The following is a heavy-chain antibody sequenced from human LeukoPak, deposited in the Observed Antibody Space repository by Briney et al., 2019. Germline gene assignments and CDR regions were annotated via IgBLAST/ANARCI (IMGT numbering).Heavy chain of an antibody. CDR1: GYTFISHY. Sequence: ASVKISCKASGYTFISHYIHWARQAPGQGLEWMGIINPSGGSTTYAQKFQGRVTMTRDTSTSTVYMELSSLRSEDTAVYYCARDVDNWNDVGNYYFDYWGQGTLVTVSS. J-gene: IGHJ4*02. CDR2: INPSGGST. V-gene: IGHV1-46*03. D-gene: IGHD1-20*01. CDR3: ARDVDNWNDVGNYYFDY.